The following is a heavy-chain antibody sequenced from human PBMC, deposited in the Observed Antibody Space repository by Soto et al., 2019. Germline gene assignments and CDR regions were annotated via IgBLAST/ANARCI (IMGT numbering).Heavy chain of an antibody. CDR2: IYRSGTT. Sequence: SXTLSLSCAFSGCFINSSNLLSCVRQPPNKGLEWIGEIYRSGTTNYNPSLNTRVSISVDESNNHFSLKLTSVTAGDTAIYYCASYTHNNGPYHPSGAFDTWGQGTMVTVSS. V-gene: IGHV4-4*02. CDR3: ASYTHNNGPYHPSGAFDT. CDR1: GCFINSSNL. J-gene: IGHJ3*02. D-gene: IGHD2-8*01.